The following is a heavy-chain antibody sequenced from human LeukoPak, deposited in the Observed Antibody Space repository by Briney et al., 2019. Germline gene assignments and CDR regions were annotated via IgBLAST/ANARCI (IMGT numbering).Heavy chain of an antibody. D-gene: IGHD3-10*01. CDR1: GYTFTSYA. J-gene: IGHJ4*02. Sequence: ASVKVSCKASGYTFTSYAMNWVRQAPGQGLEWMGWINTNTGNPTYAQGFTGRFVFSLDTSVSTAYLQISSLKAEDTAVYYCAGVMVRGVITHFDYWGQGTLVTVSS. CDR3: AGVMVRGVITHFDY. V-gene: IGHV7-4-1*02. CDR2: INTNTGNP.